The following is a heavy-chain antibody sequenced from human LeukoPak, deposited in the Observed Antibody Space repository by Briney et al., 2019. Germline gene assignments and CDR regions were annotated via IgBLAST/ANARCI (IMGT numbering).Heavy chain of an antibody. CDR1: GFIFSNYG. J-gene: IGHJ4*02. CDR2: IWFDGSNE. V-gene: IGHV3-33*06. CDR3: AKVVPFELGFDY. D-gene: IGHD3/OR15-3a*01. Sequence: GGSLRLSCAASGFIFSNYGMHWVRQAPGKGLEWVAVIWFDGSNEDYADSVKGRFTISRDNTKNTLFLQMNSLRAEDTAVYYCAKVVPFELGFDYWGQGTLVTVSS.